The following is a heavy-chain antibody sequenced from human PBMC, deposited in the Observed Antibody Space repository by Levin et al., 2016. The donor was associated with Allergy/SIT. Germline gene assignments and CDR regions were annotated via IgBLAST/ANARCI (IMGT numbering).Heavy chain of an antibody. V-gene: IGHV1-69*13. Sequence: SVKVSCKASGGTFSSYAISWVRQAPGQGLDWMGGIIPRFGTPNYAQNFQGRVTLTADESTNTAHMELSSLSSEDSAVYYCTLGAPTNKWFDPWGQGTLVTVSS. CDR2: IIPRFGTP. D-gene: IGHD2-15*01. CDR1: GGTFSSYA. CDR3: TLGAPTNKWFDP. J-gene: IGHJ5*02.